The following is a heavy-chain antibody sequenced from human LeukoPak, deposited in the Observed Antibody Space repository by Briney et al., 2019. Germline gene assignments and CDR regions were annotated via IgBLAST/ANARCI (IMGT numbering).Heavy chain of an antibody. D-gene: IGHD3-16*02. CDR1: GFTFSSYV. Sequence: GGSLRLSCASSGFTFSSYVMTWVRQAPGKGLEWVSAIGSSDGGTYYADSVKGRSTISRDNSNNMLYLQMNSLRVEDTAAYFCAKDYRHGDYYHYMDVWCKGTTVTVSS. J-gene: IGHJ6*03. CDR3: AKDYRHGDYYHYMDV. V-gene: IGHV3-23*01. CDR2: IGSSDGGT.